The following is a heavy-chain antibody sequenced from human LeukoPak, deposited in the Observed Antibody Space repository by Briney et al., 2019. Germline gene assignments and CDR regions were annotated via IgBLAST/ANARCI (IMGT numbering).Heavy chain of an antibody. CDR1: GFTFSSYA. V-gene: IGHV3-23*01. J-gene: IGHJ4*02. Sequence: GGSLRLSCAASGFTFSSYAMSWVRQAPGKGLEWVSAISGSGGSTYYADSVKGRFTISRHNSQNTLYLQMNSLRAEDTAVYYCARESSGYFDYWGQGSLVTVSS. D-gene: IGHD3-22*01. CDR3: ARESSGYFDY. CDR2: ISGSGGST.